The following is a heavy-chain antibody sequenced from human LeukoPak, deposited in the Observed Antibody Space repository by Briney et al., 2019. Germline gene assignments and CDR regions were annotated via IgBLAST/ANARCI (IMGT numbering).Heavy chain of an antibody. CDR1: GFTFSSYS. J-gene: IGHJ4*02. CDR2: ISSSSSYI. Sequence: AGGSLRLSCAASGFTFSSYSMNWVRQAPGKGLEWVSSISSSSSYIYYADSVKGRFTISRDNAKNSLYPQMNSLRAEDTAVYYCARGRYDFWSGYYPPYYFDYWGQGTLVTVSS. V-gene: IGHV3-21*01. D-gene: IGHD3-3*01. CDR3: ARGRYDFWSGYYPPYYFDY.